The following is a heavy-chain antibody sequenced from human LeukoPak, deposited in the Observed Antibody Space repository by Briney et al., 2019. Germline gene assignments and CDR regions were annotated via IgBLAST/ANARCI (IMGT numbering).Heavy chain of an antibody. Sequence: SVKVSCKASGGTFTSYAISWVRQAPGQGLEWMGGIIPIFGTANYAQKFQGRVTITTDESTSTAYMELSSLRSEDTAVYYCAAALRYCSSTSCYMDHYYYMDVWGKGTTVTVSS. J-gene: IGHJ6*03. D-gene: IGHD2-2*02. CDR1: GGTFTSYA. CDR2: IIPIFGTA. CDR3: AAALRYCSSTSCYMDHYYYMDV. V-gene: IGHV1-69*05.